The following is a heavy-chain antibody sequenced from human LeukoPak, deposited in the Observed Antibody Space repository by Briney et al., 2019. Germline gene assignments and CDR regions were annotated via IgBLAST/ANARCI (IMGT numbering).Heavy chain of an antibody. J-gene: IGHJ5*02. V-gene: IGHV4-59*01. CDR1: GGSISGYS. CDR3: ARAYCGGDCYRGWFDP. CDR2: IYYSGST. Sequence: PSETLSLTCTVSGGSISGYSWTWIRQPPGKGLEWIGYIYYSGSTNYNPSLKSRVTISVDTSKNQFSLKLSSVTAADTAVYYCARAYCGGDCYRGWFDPWGQGTLVTVSS. D-gene: IGHD2-21*02.